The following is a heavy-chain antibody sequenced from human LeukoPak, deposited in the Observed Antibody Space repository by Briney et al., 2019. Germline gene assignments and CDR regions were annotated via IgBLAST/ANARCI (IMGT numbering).Heavy chain of an antibody. CDR1: EYSFPNYW. V-gene: IGHV5-51*01. CDR3: ARGDYGDYDPHLYFDY. J-gene: IGHJ4*02. D-gene: IGHD4-17*01. Sequence: GESLKISCKGSEYSFPNYWIGWVRQMPGKGLEWMGIIYPGDSDTRYSPSFQGQVTISADKSISTAYLQWTSLKASDTAMYYCARGDYGDYDPHLYFDYWGQGTLVTVSS. CDR2: IYPGDSDT.